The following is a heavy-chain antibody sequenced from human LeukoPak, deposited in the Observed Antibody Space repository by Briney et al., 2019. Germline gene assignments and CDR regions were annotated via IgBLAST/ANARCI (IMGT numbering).Heavy chain of an antibody. CDR1: GFTVSSNY. V-gene: IGHV3-53*01. J-gene: IGHJ4*02. D-gene: IGHD3-10*01. Sequence: PGGSLRLSCAASGFTVSSNYMSWVRQAPGKGLEWVSIIYSGGSTFYADSVKGRFTISRDNSKNTLYPQMNSLRAEDTAVYYCARGYLEGVDYWGQGTLVTVSS. CDR3: ARGYLEGVDY. CDR2: IYSGGST.